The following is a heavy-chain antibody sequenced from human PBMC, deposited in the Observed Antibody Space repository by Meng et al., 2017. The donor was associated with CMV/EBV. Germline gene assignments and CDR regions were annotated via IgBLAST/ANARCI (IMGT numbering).Heavy chain of an antibody. CDR3: ARGRAIFGVVTWAFGI. V-gene: IGHV4-34*01. CDR2: INHSGST. Sequence: GSLTLSCAVYGGSFSGYYWSWIRQPPGKGLEWIGEINHSGSTNYNPSLKSRVTISVDTSKNQFSLKLSSVTAADTAVYYCARGRAIFGVVTWAFGIWGQGTMVTVSS. CDR1: GGSFSGYY. D-gene: IGHD3-3*01. J-gene: IGHJ3*02.